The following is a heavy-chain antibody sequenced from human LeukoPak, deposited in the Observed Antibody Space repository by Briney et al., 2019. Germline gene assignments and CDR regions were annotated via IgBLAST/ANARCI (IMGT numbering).Heavy chain of an antibody. D-gene: IGHD2-2*01. CDR1: GFTFSSYA. CDR2: ISYDGSNK. J-gene: IGHJ6*03. Sequence: GGSLRLSCAASGFTFSSYAMHWVRQAPGKGLEWVAVISYDGSNKYYADSVKGRFTISRDNSKNTLYLQMNSLRAEDTAVYYCARDRAIVVVPADYYYYMDVWGKGTTVTVSS. V-gene: IGHV3-30-3*01. CDR3: ARDRAIVVVPADYYYYMDV.